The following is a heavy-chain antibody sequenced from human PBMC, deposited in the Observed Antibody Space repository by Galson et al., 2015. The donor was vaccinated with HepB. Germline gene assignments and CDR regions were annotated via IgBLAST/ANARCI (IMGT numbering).Heavy chain of an antibody. Sequence: QSGAEVKKPGESLKISCKGSGYSFTSYWIGWVRQMPGKGLEWMGIIYPGDSDTRYSPSFQGQVTISADKSISTAYLQWSSLKASDTAMYYCARHDRSIVGATTNGAFDYWGQGTLVTVSS. CDR2: IYPGDSDT. D-gene: IGHD1-26*01. CDR3: ARHDRSIVGATTNGAFDY. V-gene: IGHV5-51*01. J-gene: IGHJ4*02. CDR1: GYSFTSYW.